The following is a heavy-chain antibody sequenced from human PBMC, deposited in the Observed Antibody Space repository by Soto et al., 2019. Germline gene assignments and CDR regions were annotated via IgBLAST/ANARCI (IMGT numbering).Heavy chain of an antibody. V-gene: IGHV3-30*03. CDR1: GFTFSSYG. CDR3: ATDNYYESSGSFDH. J-gene: IGHJ4*02. CDR2: ISYDGSNK. Sequence: QVQLVESGGGVVKPGRSLRLSCAASGFTFSSYGMHWVRQAPGKGLEWVAVISYDGSNKYYADSVKDRFTISRDNSTKTLYLQKNSMRAEDKAVYYCATDNYYESSGSFDHWGQGTLVTVSS. D-gene: IGHD3-22*01.